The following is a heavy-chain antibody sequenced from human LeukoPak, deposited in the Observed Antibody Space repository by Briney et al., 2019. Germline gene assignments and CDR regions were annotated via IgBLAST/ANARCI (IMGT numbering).Heavy chain of an antibody. CDR3: AREDGDY. V-gene: IGHV4-4*07. J-gene: IGHJ4*02. CDR2: IYSSGST. CDR1: GASISSFH. Sequence: KPSETLSLTCTVSGASISSFHWTWIRQPAGKGLEWIGLIYSSGSTIYNPSLKSRVAMSVDMTKNQLSLKLSSVTAADTAMYYCAREDGDYWGQGTLVTVSS.